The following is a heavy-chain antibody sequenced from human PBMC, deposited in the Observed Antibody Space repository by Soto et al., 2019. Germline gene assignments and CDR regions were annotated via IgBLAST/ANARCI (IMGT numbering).Heavy chain of an antibody. CDR1: GGSISSGTYY. V-gene: IGHV4-39*01. D-gene: IGHD3-3*01. CDR2: IYYSGST. CDR3: ARGLDFQYNFWRKNWFDP. Sequence: SDTLSLTCTVFGGSISSGTYYWGWIRQPPGKGLEWIGSIYYSGSTYHNPSLKSRVSISVDTSKNQFSLRLNSVTAADTAVYYCARGLDFQYNFWRKNWFDPWGQGTPVTVSS. J-gene: IGHJ5*02.